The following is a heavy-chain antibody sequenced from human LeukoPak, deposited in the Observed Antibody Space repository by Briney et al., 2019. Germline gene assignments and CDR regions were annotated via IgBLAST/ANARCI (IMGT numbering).Heavy chain of an antibody. CDR3: ARGPPYGGYYYYYYIDV. CDR2: ISGSGGTT. J-gene: IGHJ6*03. V-gene: IGHV3-23*01. CDR1: GLSFSTYA. D-gene: IGHD4/OR15-4a*01. Sequence: GGSLRLSCAASGLSFSTYAMSWVRQAPGKGLEWVSSISGSGGTTYYADSVKGRFTISRDNSKNTVYLQMNSLRAEDTAVYYCARGPPYGGYYYYYYIDVWGKGTTVTVSS.